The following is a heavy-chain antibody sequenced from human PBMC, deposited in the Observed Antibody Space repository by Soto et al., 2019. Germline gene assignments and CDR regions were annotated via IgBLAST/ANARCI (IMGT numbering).Heavy chain of an antibody. J-gene: IGHJ4*02. Sequence: EVQLLESGGGLVQPGGSLRLSCAASGFTFSSYAMSWVRQAPGRGLGWVSAVSGSGGGTYYADSVKGRFTISRDYSKNTLYLQMNSLRAEDTAVYYCAKDRVSSYDGYAGYFDYWGQGTLVTVSS. CDR3: AKDRVSSYDGYAGYFDY. CDR1: GFTFSSYA. CDR2: VSGSGGGT. D-gene: IGHD5-12*01. V-gene: IGHV3-23*01.